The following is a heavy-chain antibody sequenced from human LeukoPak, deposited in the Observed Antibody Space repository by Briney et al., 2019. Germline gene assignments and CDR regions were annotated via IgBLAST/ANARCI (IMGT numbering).Heavy chain of an antibody. D-gene: IGHD6-13*01. Sequence: SETLSLTCAVYGGSFSGYYWSWIRQPPGKGLEWIGEINHSGSTNYSPSLKSRVTISVDTSKNQFSLKLSSVTAADTAVYYCARFPRYSSSFDYWGQGTLVTVSS. J-gene: IGHJ4*02. CDR1: GGSFSGYY. CDR2: INHSGST. V-gene: IGHV4-34*01. CDR3: ARFPRYSSSFDY.